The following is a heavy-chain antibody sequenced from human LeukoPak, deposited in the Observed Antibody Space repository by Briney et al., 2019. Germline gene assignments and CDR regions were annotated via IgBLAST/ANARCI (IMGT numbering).Heavy chain of an antibody. D-gene: IGHD1-26*01. Sequence: GGSLRLSCAASGFTFRDYYMDWVRQAPGKGLEWVGRSRNKANSYTTEYDASVKGRFINSRDEAKDSLYLQMNSLKTEDTAVYYCARVGNSGSPGQYYYYYGMDVWGQGTTVTVSS. CDR1: GFTFRDYY. CDR3: ARVGNSGSPGQYYYYYGMDV. V-gene: IGHV3-72*01. CDR2: SRNKANSYTT. J-gene: IGHJ6*02.